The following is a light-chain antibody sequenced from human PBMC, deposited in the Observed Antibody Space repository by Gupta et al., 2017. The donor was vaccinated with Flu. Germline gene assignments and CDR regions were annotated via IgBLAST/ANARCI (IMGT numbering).Light chain of an antibody. Sequence: QSALTQPRSVSGSPGQSVTISCTGSSSDVGGYNYVSWYQQHPGKAPKLMIYDVNKRPSGVPDRFSGSKSGNTASLTISGLQADDEADYYCCSYAGTYRWVFGGGTKLTVL. V-gene: IGLV2-11*01. CDR1: SSDVGGYNY. CDR3: CSYAGTYRWV. J-gene: IGLJ3*02. CDR2: DVN.